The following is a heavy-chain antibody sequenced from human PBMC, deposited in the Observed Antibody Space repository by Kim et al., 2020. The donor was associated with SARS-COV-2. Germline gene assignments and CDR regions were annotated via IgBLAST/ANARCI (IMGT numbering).Heavy chain of an antibody. CDR1: GFSFSSYA. J-gene: IGHJ4*02. CDR3: AIGRYSGSPGD. V-gene: IGHV3-23*01. D-gene: IGHD1-26*01. Sequence: GGSLRLSCAASGFSFSSYAMTWVRQAPGKGLEWVSLISAGGGSTYYSDSVKGRFTISRDNSKNTLYLQMNSLRAEDTAIYYCAIGRYSGSPGDWGQGTLVTVSS. CDR2: ISAGGGST.